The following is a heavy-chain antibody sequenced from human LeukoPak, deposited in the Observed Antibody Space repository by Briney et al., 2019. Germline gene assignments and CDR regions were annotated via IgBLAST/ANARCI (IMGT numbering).Heavy chain of an antibody. CDR3: ARGGDYRFDY. Sequence: SETLSLTCAVSGGSISSGSWWGWIRQPPGKGLEWIGEIHHSGSTNYNPSLKSRVTLSVDKSKNQLSLRLTSVTAADTAVYYCARGGDYRFDYWGQGTLVTVSS. CDR1: GGSISSGSW. J-gene: IGHJ4*02. CDR2: IHHSGST. D-gene: IGHD4-17*01. V-gene: IGHV4-4*02.